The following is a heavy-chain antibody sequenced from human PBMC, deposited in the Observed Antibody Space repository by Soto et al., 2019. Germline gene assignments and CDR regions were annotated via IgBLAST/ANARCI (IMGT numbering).Heavy chain of an antibody. CDR2: IIPIFGTA. CDR1: GGTFSSYA. J-gene: IGHJ6*02. Sequence: ASVKVSCKASGGTFSSYAISWVRQAPGQGLEWMGGIIPIFGTANYAQKFQGRFTISRDNSKNTLYLQMNSLRAEDTAVYYCARDMVRGMDVWGQGTTVTVSS. CDR3: ARDMVRGMDV. D-gene: IGHD3-10*01. V-gene: IGHV1-69*05.